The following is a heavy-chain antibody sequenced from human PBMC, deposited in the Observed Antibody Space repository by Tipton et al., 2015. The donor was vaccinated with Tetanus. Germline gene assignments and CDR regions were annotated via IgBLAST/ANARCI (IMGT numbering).Heavy chain of an antibody. J-gene: IGHJ4*02. CDR2: ISNDGSGE. Sequence: SLRLSCAASGFNFRNYAFHWVRQSPGKGLDWVAAISNDGSGEYYADSVRGRFTVSRDNSKITLYLQMDSLRVEDTAVYYCARGTGKYSAGDYWGQGTLVTVSS. CDR3: ARGTGKYSAGDY. D-gene: IGHD4-11*01. V-gene: IGHV3-30-3*01. CDR1: GFNFRNYA.